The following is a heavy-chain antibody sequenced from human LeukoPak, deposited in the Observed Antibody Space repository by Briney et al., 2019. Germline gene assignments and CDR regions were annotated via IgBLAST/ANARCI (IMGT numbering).Heavy chain of an antibody. J-gene: IGHJ6*02. CDR2: IYSGGST. Sequence: GGSLRLSCAASGFTVSSNYMRWVRQAPGKGLEWVSVIYSGGSTDYADSVKGRFTISTDTSKNTLYLQMDSLRVEDTAVYYCARVKPVYGMDVWGQGTTVTVSS. CDR3: ARVKPVYGMDV. V-gene: IGHV3-66*01. CDR1: GFTVSSNY.